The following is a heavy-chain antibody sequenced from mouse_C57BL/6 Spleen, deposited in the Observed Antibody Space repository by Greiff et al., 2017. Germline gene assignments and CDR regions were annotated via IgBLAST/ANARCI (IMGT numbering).Heavy chain of an antibody. CDR3: ARRGCSTVVAGFDY. J-gene: IGHJ2*01. D-gene: IGHD1-1*01. CDR1: GYTFTSYG. V-gene: IGHV1-81*01. CDR2: IYPRSGNT. Sequence: QVQLQQSGAELARPGASVKLSCKASGYTFTSYGISWVKQRTGQGLEWIGEIYPRSGNTYYNEKFKGKATLTADKSSSTAYMELRSLTSEDSAVYFCARRGCSTVVAGFDYWGQGTTLTVSS.